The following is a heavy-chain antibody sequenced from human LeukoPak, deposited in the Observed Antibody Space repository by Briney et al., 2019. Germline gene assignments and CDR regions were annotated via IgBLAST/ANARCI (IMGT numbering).Heavy chain of an antibody. CDR1: GGSFSGYY. CDR2: IYTSGST. CDR3: ARDSSSSWPIPDY. Sequence: SETLSLTCAVYGGSFSGYYWSWIRQPAGKGLEWIGRIYTSGSTNYNPSLKSRVTMSVDTSKNQFSLKLSSVTAADTAVYYCARDSSSSWPIPDYWGQGTLVTVSS. D-gene: IGHD6-13*01. J-gene: IGHJ4*02. V-gene: IGHV4-4*07.